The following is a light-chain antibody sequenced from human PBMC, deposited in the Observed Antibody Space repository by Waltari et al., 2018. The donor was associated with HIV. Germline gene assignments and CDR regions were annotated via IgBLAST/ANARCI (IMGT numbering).Light chain of an antibody. CDR1: TSNIGSNY. Sequence: QSVLTQTPSTSGTPGQRVTISCSGSTSNIGSNYVSWYQQFPGAAPKVLIYKDNQRPSGVPDRFSGSKSGTSASLAISGLRSEDEADYYCAAWDDSLSAFYVFGTGTKVTVL. CDR2: KDN. CDR3: AAWDDSLSAFYV. J-gene: IGLJ1*01. V-gene: IGLV1-47*01.